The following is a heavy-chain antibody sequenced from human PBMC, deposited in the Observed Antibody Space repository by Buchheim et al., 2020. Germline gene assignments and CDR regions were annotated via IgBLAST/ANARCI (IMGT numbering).Heavy chain of an antibody. CDR1: GFTFSSYG. V-gene: IGHV3-30*18. CDR3: AKAYGSGSYYHYFDY. J-gene: IGHJ4*02. CDR2: ISYDGSNK. Sequence: QVQLVESGGGVVQPGRSLRLSCAASGFTFSSYGMHWVRQAPGKGLEWVAVISYDGSNKYYADSVKGRFTISRDNSKQTLYLQMNSLRAEDTAVYYCAKAYGSGSYYHYFDYWGQGTL. D-gene: IGHD3-10*01.